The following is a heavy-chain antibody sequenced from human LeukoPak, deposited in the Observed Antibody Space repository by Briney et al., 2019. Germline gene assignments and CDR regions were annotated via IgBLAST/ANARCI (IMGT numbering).Heavy chain of an antibody. D-gene: IGHD3-10*01. V-gene: IGHV3-23*01. Sequence: GGSLRLSCAASGFTFSSYAMSWVRQAPGKGLEWVSGSSGSGGKTYYADSVKGRFTISRDNSKNTLYPQMNSLRAEDTAVYYCAKVLWFGELSLDAFDIWGQGTMVTVSS. CDR3: AKVLWFGELSLDAFDI. CDR1: GFTFSSYA. J-gene: IGHJ3*02. CDR2: SSGSGGKT.